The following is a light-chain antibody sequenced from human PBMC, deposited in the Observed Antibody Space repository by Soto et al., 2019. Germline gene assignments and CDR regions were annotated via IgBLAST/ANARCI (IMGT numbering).Light chain of an antibody. CDR2: GAS. CDR1: QSVSSN. V-gene: IGKV3-15*01. J-gene: IGKJ2*01. Sequence: EIVMTQSPATLSVSPGERATVSCRASQSVSSNLAWYQQKPGQAPRLLIYGASTRATGISARFSGSGSGTEFTLTIGSLQSEDFAVYYCQQYNNWPRTFGQGTKLEIK. CDR3: QQYNNWPRT.